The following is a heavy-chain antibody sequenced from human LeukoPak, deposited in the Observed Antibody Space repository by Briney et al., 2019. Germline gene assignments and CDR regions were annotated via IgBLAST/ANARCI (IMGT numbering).Heavy chain of an antibody. Sequence: GGSLRLSCAASGFSFSNYEMNWVRQTPGKGLEWVSSISSSSSYIYYADSVKGRFTISRDNAKNSLYLQMNSLRAEDTAVYYCATRAGYSGSYYHDYWGQGTLVTVSS. D-gene: IGHD1-26*01. V-gene: IGHV3-21*01. J-gene: IGHJ4*02. CDR1: GFSFSNYE. CDR3: ATRAGYSGSYYHDY. CDR2: ISSSSSYI.